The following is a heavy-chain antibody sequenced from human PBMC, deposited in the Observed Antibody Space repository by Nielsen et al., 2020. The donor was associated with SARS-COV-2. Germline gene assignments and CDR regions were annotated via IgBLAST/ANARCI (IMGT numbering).Heavy chain of an antibody. V-gene: IGHV3-74*01. CDR3: ERVGSRGQWLVQYYYGMDV. J-gene: IGHJ6*02. CDR2: SNSDGSST. Sequence: ETLSLTCAVSGFTFSSYWLHWVCLAPGKGLVWVSRSNSDGSSTSYADSVKVRFTISRDNAKNTLYLQMNSLRAEDTAVYYCERVGSRGQWLVQYYYGMDVWGQGTTVTVSS. CDR1: GFTFSSYW. D-gene: IGHD6-19*01.